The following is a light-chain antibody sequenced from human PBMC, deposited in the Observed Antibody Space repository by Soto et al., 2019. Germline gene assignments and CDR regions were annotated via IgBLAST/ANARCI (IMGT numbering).Light chain of an antibody. CDR1: QSVTNSF. V-gene: IGKV3-20*01. J-gene: IGKJ1*01. Sequence: EIVLAQSPGTLSLSPGERATLSCRASQSVTNSFLAWYQQKPGQAPSLLIYGASRRATDIPDRFTGSGSGTHFTLTISRMEPEDFGVYYCKQYVSSPWAFGQGTKVEIK. CDR3: KQYVSSPWA. CDR2: GAS.